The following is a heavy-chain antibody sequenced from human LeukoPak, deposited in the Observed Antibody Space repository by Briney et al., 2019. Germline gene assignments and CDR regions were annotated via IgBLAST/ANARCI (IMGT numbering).Heavy chain of an antibody. Sequence: SQTLSLTCAISGDSVSSNSASWTWIRQSPSRGLEWLGRTYYRSKWYKDYAESVKSRLSINPDTSKNHFSLQLNSVTPEDSAVYYCARAPYGSGTYFDFWGQGTLVIVSS. CDR1: GDSVSSNSAS. J-gene: IGHJ5*01. V-gene: IGHV6-1*01. D-gene: IGHD3-10*01. CDR2: TYYRSKWYK. CDR3: ARAPYGSGTYFDF.